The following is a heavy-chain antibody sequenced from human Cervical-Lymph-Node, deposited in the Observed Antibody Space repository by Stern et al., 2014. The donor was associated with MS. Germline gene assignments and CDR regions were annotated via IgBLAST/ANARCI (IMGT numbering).Heavy chain of an antibody. D-gene: IGHD3-3*01. CDR2: IYWDDDK. J-gene: IGHJ5*02. CDR3: AHILYDFWSGLLPYNWFDP. CDR1: GFSLSTSGVG. V-gene: IGHV2-5*02. Sequence: QVTLRESGPTLVKPTQTLTLTCTFSGFSLSTSGVGVGWIRQPPGKALEWLALIYWDDDKRYSPSLKSRLTITKDTSKNQVVLTMTNMDPVDTATYYCAHILYDFWSGLLPYNWFDPWGQGTLVTVSS.